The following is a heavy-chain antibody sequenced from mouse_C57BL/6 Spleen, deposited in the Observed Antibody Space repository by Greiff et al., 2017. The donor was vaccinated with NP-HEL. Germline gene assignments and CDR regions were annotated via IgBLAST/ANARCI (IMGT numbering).Heavy chain of an antibody. CDR2: ISSGGSYT. V-gene: IGHV5-6*02. CDR1: GFTFSSYG. Sequence: EVNVVESGGDLVKPGGSLKLSCAASGFTFSSYGMSWVRQTPDQRLEWVATISSGGSYTYYPDSVKGRFTISRDNAKNTLYLQMSSLKSEDTAMYYCARRGDSSGYFAYWGQGTLVTVSA. J-gene: IGHJ3*01. D-gene: IGHD3-2*02. CDR3: ARRGDSSGYFAY.